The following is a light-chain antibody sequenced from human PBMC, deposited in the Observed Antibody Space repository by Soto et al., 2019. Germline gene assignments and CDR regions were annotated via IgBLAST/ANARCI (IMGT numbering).Light chain of an antibody. CDR3: KQYNSDYT. V-gene: IGKV1-5*01. J-gene: IGKJ2*01. CDR1: QSISTA. CDR2: DAS. Sequence: DIEMPQSPSTLSASVGERATLTCRASQSISTALAWYQQKPGKAPKFLIYDASSLESGVPSRFSGSGSGTEFTLTISSLQPDDFASYYRKQYNSDYTFGKGTKVDIK.